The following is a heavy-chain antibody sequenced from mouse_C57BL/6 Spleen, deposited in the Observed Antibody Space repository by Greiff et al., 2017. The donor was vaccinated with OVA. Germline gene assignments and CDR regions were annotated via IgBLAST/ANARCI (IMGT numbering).Heavy chain of an antibody. CDR1: GYTFTSYW. CDR3: ARWGTTDAMDY. Sequence: QVQLKQPGAELVKPGASVKLSCKASGYTFTSYWMQWVKQRPGQGLEWIGEIDPSDSYTNYNQKFKGKATLTVDTSSSTAYMQLSSLTSEDSAVYYCARWGTTDAMDYWGQGTSVTVSS. CDR2: IDPSDSYT. V-gene: IGHV1-50*01. D-gene: IGHD1-1*01. J-gene: IGHJ4*01.